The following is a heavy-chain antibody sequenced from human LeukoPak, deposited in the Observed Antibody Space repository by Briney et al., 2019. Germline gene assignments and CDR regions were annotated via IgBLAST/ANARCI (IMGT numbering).Heavy chain of an antibody. Sequence: GSLRLSCAASGFTFTNHWMHWVRQAPGKGLVWVSRIRPDGRETNHADSVKGRFIISRDNAKNSLYLQMNSLRAEDTALYYCAKDSVSSGSLFDYWGQGTLVTVSS. D-gene: IGHD3-22*01. V-gene: IGHV3-74*01. CDR2: IRPDGRET. CDR1: GFTFTNHW. J-gene: IGHJ4*02. CDR3: AKDSVSSGSLFDY.